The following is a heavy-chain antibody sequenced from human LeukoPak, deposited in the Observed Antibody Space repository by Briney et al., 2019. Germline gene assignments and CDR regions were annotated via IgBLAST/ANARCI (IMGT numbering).Heavy chain of an antibody. V-gene: IGHV3-33*01. D-gene: IGHD6-19*01. CDR1: GFTFSSYG. Sequence: GGSLRLSCAVSGFTFSSYGMNWVRQAPGKGLEWVALIWAGGRTEYYADSVKGRFTISRDNSKNTLYLQMNSLRAEDTAVYTCARDRGTEVAGTWISSYFDYWGQGTLVTVSS. CDR2: IWAGGRTE. CDR3: ARDRGTEVAGTWISSYFDY. J-gene: IGHJ4*02.